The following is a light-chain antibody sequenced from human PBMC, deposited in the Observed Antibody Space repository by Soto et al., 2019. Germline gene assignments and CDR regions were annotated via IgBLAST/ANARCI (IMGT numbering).Light chain of an antibody. J-gene: IGKJ3*01. CDR1: QSVYSN. V-gene: IGKV3-15*01. CDR3: QQRSNWPPEVT. Sequence: EIVMTQSPATLSVSPGGRATLSCRASQSVYSNLAWYQQKPGQAPRLLIYGASTRATGIPARFSGSGAGTDFTLTISSLQSEDFAVYYCQQRSNWPPEVTFGPGTKVDIQ. CDR2: GAS.